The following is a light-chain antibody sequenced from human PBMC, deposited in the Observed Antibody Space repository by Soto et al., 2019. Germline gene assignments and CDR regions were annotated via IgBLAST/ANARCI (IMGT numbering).Light chain of an antibody. CDR2: EVS. CDR3: SSFTSSYTFV. J-gene: IGLJ1*01. Sequence: QSALTQPASVSGSPGQSIAISCTGTSSDVGGYKYVSWYQQHPGKAPKLLISEVSNRPSGVSDRFSGSKSGNTASLTISGLQAEDEADYYCSSFTSSYTFVFGSGTKLTDL. CDR1: SSDVGGYKY. V-gene: IGLV2-14*01.